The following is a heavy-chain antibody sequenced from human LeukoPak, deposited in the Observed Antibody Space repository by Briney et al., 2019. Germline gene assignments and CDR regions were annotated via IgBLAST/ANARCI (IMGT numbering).Heavy chain of an antibody. Sequence: GGSLRLSCAASGFSFTTYAIHWVRQAPGKGLEWVSYVSRSGDTIYYADSVRGRFTISRDNAKNSLYLQMNSLRAEDAAVYYCAREGLLAAGTGTYTFDIWGQGTMVTVSS. CDR3: AREGLLAAGTGTYTFDI. D-gene: IGHD6-13*01. V-gene: IGHV3-48*03. J-gene: IGHJ3*02. CDR1: GFSFTTYA. CDR2: VSRSGDTI.